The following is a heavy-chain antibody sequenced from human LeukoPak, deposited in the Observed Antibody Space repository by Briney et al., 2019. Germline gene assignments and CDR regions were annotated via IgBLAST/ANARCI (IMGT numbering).Heavy chain of an antibody. CDR1: GYIFTNYG. J-gene: IGHJ4*02. CDR3: ARDPLKYYYDSSGYPHFEY. Sequence: ASVKVSCKASGYIFTNYGISWVRQAPGQGPEWIGGISAYNGNTKYVQKFQGRVTLTTDTSRSTAYMELRSLRSDDTAVYYCARDPLKYYYDSSGYPHFEYWGQGTLVTVSS. V-gene: IGHV1-18*01. CDR2: ISAYNGNT. D-gene: IGHD3-22*01.